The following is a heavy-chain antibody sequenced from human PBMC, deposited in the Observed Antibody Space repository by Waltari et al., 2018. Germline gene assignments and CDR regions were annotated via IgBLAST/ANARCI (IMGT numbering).Heavy chain of an antibody. CDR1: GYSISSGYY. CDR3: ARVEWSWPFYYFDY. CDR2: IYHSGST. J-gene: IGHJ4*02. D-gene: IGHD1-26*01. V-gene: IGHV4-38-2*02. Sequence: QVQLQESGPGLVKPSETLSLTCTVSGYSISSGYYWGWIRQPPGKGLEWIGSIYHSGSTYYNPSLKSRVTISVDTSKNQFSLKLSSVTAADTAVYYCARVEWSWPFYYFDYWGQGTLVTVSS.